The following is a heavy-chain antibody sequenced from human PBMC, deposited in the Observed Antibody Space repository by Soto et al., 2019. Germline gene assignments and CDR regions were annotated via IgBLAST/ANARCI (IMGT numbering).Heavy chain of an antibody. Sequence: EVQLVESGGGLVKPGGSLRLSCAGSGFTFSNAWMSWVRRAPGKGLEWVGRIKSDAYGGAIDYAAPVKGRFTISRDDSKSTLFLQMNNLRAADTAVYSCTTTKGRIEPSGNDFWGQGTPVIVSS. D-gene: IGHD2-8*01. V-gene: IGHV3-15*01. CDR1: GFTFSNAW. CDR3: TTTKGRIEPSGNDF. CDR2: IKSDAYGGAI. J-gene: IGHJ4*02.